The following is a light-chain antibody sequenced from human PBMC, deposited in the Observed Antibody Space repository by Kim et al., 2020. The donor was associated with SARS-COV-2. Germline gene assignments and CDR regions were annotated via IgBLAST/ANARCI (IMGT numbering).Light chain of an antibody. J-gene: IGLJ2*01. V-gene: IGLV1-44*01. CDR3: STWDNNLTGQV. CDR2: LDD. Sequence: GRRVTISCSGSRSNIESNTVNWYQHLPDTAPKLLIYLDDRRPSGIPDRFSASKSGTSASLAIRGLRSEDEATYYCSTWDNNLTGQVFGGGTKVTVL. CDR1: RSNIESNT.